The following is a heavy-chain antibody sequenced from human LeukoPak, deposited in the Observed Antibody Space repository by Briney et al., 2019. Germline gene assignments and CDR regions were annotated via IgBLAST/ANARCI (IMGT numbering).Heavy chain of an antibody. CDR2: INPNSGGT. CDR1: GYTFTGYY. Sequence: GASVKVSCTASGYTFTGYYMHWVRQAPGQGLEWMGWINPNSGGTNYAQKFQGRVTMTRDTSISTAYMELSRLRSDDTAVYYCASFGGSGWYYFDYWGQGTLVTVSS. J-gene: IGHJ4*02. D-gene: IGHD6-19*01. V-gene: IGHV1-2*02. CDR3: ASFGGSGWYYFDY.